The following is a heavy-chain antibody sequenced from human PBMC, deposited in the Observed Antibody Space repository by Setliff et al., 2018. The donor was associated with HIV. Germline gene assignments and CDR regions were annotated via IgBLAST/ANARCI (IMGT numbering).Heavy chain of an antibody. J-gene: IGHJ5*02. Sequence: SETLSLTCTVSGGSISSGSYYWIWVRQPPGEGLEWIGNIYYSGSTYYNPSIKSRTTISVDTSQNQFSLTLTSVTAADTAVDYCATYADRESNRFDPWGQGILVTVSS. V-gene: IGHV4-39*01. CDR2: IYYSGST. D-gene: IGHD3-10*01. CDR3: ATYADRESNRFDP. CDR1: GGSISSGSYY.